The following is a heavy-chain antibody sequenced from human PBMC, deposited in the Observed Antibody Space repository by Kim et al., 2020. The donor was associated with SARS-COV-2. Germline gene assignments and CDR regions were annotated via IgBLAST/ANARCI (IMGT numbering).Heavy chain of an antibody. CDR3: ARWGGEGTAMVTYYYYGMDV. Sequence: SVKVSCKASGGTFSSYAISWVRQAPGQGLEWMGGIIPIFGTANYAQKFQGRVTITADESTSTPYMELSSLRSEDTAVYYCARWGGEGTAMVTYYYYGMDVWGQGTTVTVSS. CDR2: IIPIFGTA. D-gene: IGHD5-18*01. J-gene: IGHJ6*02. V-gene: IGHV1-69*13. CDR1: GGTFSSYA.